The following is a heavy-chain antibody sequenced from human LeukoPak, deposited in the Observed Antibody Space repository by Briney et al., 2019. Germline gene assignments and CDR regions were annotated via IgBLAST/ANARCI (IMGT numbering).Heavy chain of an antibody. CDR2: ISSSSSYI. CDR3: ARKTYSSSWYFDY. D-gene: IGHD6-13*01. Sequence: PGGPLRLSCAASGFTFNSYSVIWVRQAPGKGLEWVSSISSSSSYIYYADSVKGRFTISRDNAKNSLYLQMNSLRAEDTAVYYCARKTYSSSWYFDYWGQGTLVTVSS. J-gene: IGHJ4*02. CDR1: GFTFNSYS. V-gene: IGHV3-21*01.